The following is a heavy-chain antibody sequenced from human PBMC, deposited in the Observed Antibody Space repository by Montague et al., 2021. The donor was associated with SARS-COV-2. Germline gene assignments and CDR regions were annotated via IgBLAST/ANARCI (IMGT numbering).Heavy chain of an antibody. CDR1: GFTFSSYS. CDR2: ISSSSSTI. CDR3: ARDLRWGYYDILTGYYRPLDY. V-gene: IGHV3-48*04. D-gene: IGHD3-9*01. Sequence: SLRLSCAASGFTFSSYSMNWVRQAPGKGLEWVSYISSSSSTIYYADSVKGRFTISRDNAKNSLYLQMNSLSAEYTAVYYCARDLRWGYYDILTGYYRPLDYWGQGTLVTVSS. J-gene: IGHJ4*02.